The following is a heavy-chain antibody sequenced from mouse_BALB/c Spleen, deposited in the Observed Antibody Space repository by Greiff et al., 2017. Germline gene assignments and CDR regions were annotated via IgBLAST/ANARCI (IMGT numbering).Heavy chain of an antibody. J-gene: IGHJ3*01. CDR1: GYTFTSYW. Sequence: LQESGAELAKPGASVKMSCKASGYTFTSYWMHWVKQRPGQGLEWIGYINPSTGYTEYNQKFKDKATLTADKSSSTAYMQLSSLTSEDSAVYYCARVSAWFAYWGQGTLVTVSA. V-gene: IGHV1-7*01. CDR3: ARVSAWFAY. CDR2: INPSTGYT.